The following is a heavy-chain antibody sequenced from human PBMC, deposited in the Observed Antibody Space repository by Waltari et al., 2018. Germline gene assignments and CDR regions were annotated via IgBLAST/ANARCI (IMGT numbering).Heavy chain of an antibody. V-gene: IGHV3-7*01. CDR2: IKQDGSEI. CDR1: GLPFSNYW. D-gene: IGHD3-3*01. CDR3: ASDGVSSEY. Sequence: EVQLVESGGGLVQPGGSLRLSCAASGLPFSNYWMLWVRQAPGKGLEWVANIKQDGSEIYYVDSVKGRFTISRDNAKNSLFLQMNSLRAEDTAIYYCASDGVSSEYWGQGTLVTVSS. J-gene: IGHJ4*02.